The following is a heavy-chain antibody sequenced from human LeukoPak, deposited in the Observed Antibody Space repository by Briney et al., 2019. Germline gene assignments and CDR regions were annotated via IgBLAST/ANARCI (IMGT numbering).Heavy chain of an antibody. V-gene: IGHV3-33*08. CDR1: GFTFSSYA. D-gene: IGHD2-2*01. Sequence: GGSLRLSCAASGFTFSSYAMSWVRQAPGKGLEWVALIWYDGSNKYSTDSVRGRFTISRDNSKNTLYLQMNGLRAEDTAVYYCARGKYCSSTSCIGDYFDPWGQGTLVTVSS. CDR3: ARGKYCSSTSCIGDYFDP. J-gene: IGHJ5*02. CDR2: IWYDGSNK.